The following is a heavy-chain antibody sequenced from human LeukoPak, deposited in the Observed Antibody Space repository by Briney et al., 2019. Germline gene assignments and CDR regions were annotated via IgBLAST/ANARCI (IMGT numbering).Heavy chain of an antibody. CDR2: IWYDGSHQ. V-gene: IGHV3-33*06. CDR1: GFTFSSYA. J-gene: IGHJ4*02. Sequence: GGSLRLSCAASGFTFSSYAMHWVRQAPGKGLEWVAVIWYDGSHQYYADSVKGRFTISRDNSKNTLDLQMNSLRVEDTAVYFCAKDKDTPATAQPQRGYFESWGQGTLVTVSS. CDR3: AKDKDTPATAQPQRGYFES. D-gene: IGHD2-15*01.